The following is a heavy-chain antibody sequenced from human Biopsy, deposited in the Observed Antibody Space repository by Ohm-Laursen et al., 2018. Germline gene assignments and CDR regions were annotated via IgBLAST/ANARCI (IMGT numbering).Heavy chain of an antibody. J-gene: IGHJ6*02. D-gene: IGHD3-22*01. CDR1: GESFNGYY. Sequence: PGTLSLTCPVYGESFNGYYWSWIRQTPGKGLEWIGEINHSGRTNYNPSLKSRVTISVDTSKNQFSLKVRPVTAADTAVYYCVRGVDYYDPYHYYALDVWGQGTTVTVSS. CDR3: VRGVDYYDPYHYYALDV. V-gene: IGHV4-34*01. CDR2: INHSGRT.